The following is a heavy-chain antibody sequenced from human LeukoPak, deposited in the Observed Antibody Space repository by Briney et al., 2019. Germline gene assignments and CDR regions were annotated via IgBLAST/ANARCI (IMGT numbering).Heavy chain of an antibody. V-gene: IGHV3-48*04. CDR2: ISTSSSTI. J-gene: IGHJ4*02. CDR3: ARDLRFSYDY. D-gene: IGHD3-10*01. CDR1: FXXXSYN. Sequence: FXXXSYNXXWVRQAPGKGLEWVSYISTSSSTIYYADSVKGRFTISRDNANNSLYLQMNSLRADDTAVYYCARDLRFSYDYWGQGTLVTVSS.